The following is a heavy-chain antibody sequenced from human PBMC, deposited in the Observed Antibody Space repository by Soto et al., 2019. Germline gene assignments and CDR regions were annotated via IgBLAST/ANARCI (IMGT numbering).Heavy chain of an antibody. J-gene: IGHJ4*02. V-gene: IGHV4-39*01. CDR2: IYYSGST. D-gene: IGHD2-15*01. CDR3: ARHTPAISISDH. CDR1: GGSISSSSYY. Sequence: SETLYLTCTVSGGSISSSSYYWCWIRQPPGKGLEWIGSIYYSGSTYYNPSLKSRVTISVDTSKNQFSLKLSSVTAADTAVYYCARHTPAISISDHWGQGTLVTVSS.